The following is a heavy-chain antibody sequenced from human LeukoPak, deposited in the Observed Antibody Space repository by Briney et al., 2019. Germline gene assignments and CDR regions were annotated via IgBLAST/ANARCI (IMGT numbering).Heavy chain of an antibody. CDR2: INPSGGST. D-gene: IGHD6-13*01. V-gene: IGHV1-46*01. CDR3: ARGIAAAGYYFQH. J-gene: IGHJ1*01. CDR1: GYTFTIYY. Sequence: ASVKVSCKASGYTFTIYYMHWVRQAPGQGLEWLGIINPSGGSTSYAQKFQGRVTMTRDTSTSTVYMELSSLRSEDTAVYYCARGIAAAGYYFQHWGQGTLVTVSS.